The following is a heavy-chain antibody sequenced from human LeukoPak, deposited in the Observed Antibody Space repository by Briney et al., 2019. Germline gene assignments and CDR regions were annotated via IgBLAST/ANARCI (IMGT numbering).Heavy chain of an antibody. D-gene: IGHD5-18*01. CDR2: ISGSGGST. CDR1: GFTYSSYA. Sequence: GGSLRLSCAASGFTYSSYAMSWVRQAPGKGLEGVSAISGSGGSTYYADSVKGRFTISRDNSKNTLYLQMNSLRAEDTAVYYCAKDRGYSYGYFSPYFDYWGQGTLVTVSS. V-gene: IGHV3-23*01. J-gene: IGHJ4*02. CDR3: AKDRGYSYGYFSPYFDY.